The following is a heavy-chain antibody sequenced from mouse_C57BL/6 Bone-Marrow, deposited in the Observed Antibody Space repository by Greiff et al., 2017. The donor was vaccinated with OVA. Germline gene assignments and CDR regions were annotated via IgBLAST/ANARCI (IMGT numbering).Heavy chain of an antibody. Sequence: QVQLQQSGAELVRPGASVKLSCKASGYTFTSYGISWVKQRTGQGLEWIGEIYPRSGNTYYNEKFKGKATLTADKSSSTAYMELRSLTSEDSAVYFCARSSPNYYGSSGDYWGQGTTLTVSS. CDR1: GYTFTSYG. V-gene: IGHV1-81*01. CDR2: IYPRSGNT. CDR3: ARSSPNYYGSSGDY. D-gene: IGHD1-1*01. J-gene: IGHJ2*01.